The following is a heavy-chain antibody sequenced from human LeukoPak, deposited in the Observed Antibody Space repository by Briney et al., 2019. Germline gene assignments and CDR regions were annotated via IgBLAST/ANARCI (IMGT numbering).Heavy chain of an antibody. D-gene: IGHD6-19*01. J-gene: IGHJ4*02. V-gene: IGHV4-59*01. Sequence: AETLSLTCSLCSRSMSGYYWIWIRRPTEKGLVCIGRIYYSGGTNYNPSLKRRVTISVDTSKNQFSLKLSSVTAADTAVYYCARGRIAVAGTKNYFDCWGKGTLVTVSS. CDR1: SRSMSGYY. CDR3: ARGRIAVAGTKNYFDC. CDR2: IYYSGGT.